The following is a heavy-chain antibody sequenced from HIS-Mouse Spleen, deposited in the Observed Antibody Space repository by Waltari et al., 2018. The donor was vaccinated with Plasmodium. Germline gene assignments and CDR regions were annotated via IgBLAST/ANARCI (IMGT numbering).Heavy chain of an antibody. CDR3: ARLVVVASKDSY. V-gene: IGHV4-34*01. D-gene: IGHD2-15*01. CDR1: GGSFSGYY. J-gene: IGHJ4*02. Sequence: QVQLQQWGAGLLKPSETLSLTCAVYGGSFSGYYWSWIRQPPGKGLEWIGEINHSGSTNDNPPRKSRVTISVDTSKNQFSLKLSSVTAADTAVYYCARLVVVASKDSYWGQGTLVTVSS. CDR2: INHSGST.